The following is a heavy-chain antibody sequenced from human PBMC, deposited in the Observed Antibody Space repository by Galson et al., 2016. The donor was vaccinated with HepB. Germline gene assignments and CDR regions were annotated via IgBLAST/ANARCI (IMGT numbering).Heavy chain of an antibody. CDR3: ANFRHGMTIFGVATVWFDA. D-gene: IGHD3-3*01. J-gene: IGHJ5*02. Sequence: PALVKPPQTLTLTCTFSGVSLTTNGAGVGWIRQPPGRAPEWLALIYWDDSTMYSPSLKNRVSITKGTSRNQVQLTMTDMDPVDTATYFCANFRHGMTIFGVATVWFDAWGQGALVTVSS. CDR1: GVSLTTNGAG. V-gene: IGHV2-5*02. CDR2: IYWDDST.